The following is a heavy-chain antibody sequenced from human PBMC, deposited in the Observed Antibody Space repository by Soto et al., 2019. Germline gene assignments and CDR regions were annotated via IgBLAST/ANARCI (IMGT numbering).Heavy chain of an antibody. CDR3: ARDSGSYYGGQTLDY. CDR2: ISAYNGNT. V-gene: IGHV1-18*01. Sequence: ASVKVSCKASGYTFASYGISWVRQAPGQGLEWMGWISAYNGNTNYAQKLQGRVTMTTDTSTSTAYMELRSLRSDDTAVYYCARDSGSYYGGQTLDYWGQGTLITVSS. D-gene: IGHD1-26*01. CDR1: GYTFASYG. J-gene: IGHJ4*02.